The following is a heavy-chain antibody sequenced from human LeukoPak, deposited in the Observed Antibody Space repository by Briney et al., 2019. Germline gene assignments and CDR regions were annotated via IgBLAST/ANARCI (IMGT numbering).Heavy chain of an antibody. CDR3: AKWGDYDILTGYYVSDF. Sequence: GGSLRLSCAASGLTFRNHAMSWVRQAPGKGLEWVSAITGSGDTTYYADSVKGRFTISRDNSKNTLYVEMNTLRAEDTAVYYCAKWGDYDILTGYYVSDFWGQGPLVTVSS. J-gene: IGHJ4*02. CDR2: ITGSGDTT. CDR1: GLTFRNHA. D-gene: IGHD3-9*01. V-gene: IGHV3-23*01.